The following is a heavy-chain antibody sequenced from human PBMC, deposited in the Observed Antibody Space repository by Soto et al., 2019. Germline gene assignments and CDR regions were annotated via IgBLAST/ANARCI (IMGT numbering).Heavy chain of an antibody. CDR3: AKDRRADWESYYYYAMDV. J-gene: IGHJ6*02. CDR1: GGTFSSFT. V-gene: IGHV1-69*01. CDR2: IIPIYGTA. D-gene: IGHD1-26*01. Sequence: QVQLGQSGAEVKKPGSSVKVSCKASGGTFSSFTISWVRQAPGQGLEWMGGIIPIYGTANYAQKFQGRVTITADASTRTAYMELSSLRSEDTAVYYCAKDRRADWESYYYYAMDVWGQGTTVTVSS.